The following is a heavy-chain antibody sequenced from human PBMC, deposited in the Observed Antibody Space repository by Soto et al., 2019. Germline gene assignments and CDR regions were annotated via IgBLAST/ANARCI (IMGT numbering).Heavy chain of an antibody. D-gene: IGHD2-2*01. CDR1: GGTFSSYT. CDR2: IIPILGIA. J-gene: IGHJ6*02. CDR3: ASCSSTSCYYYGMDV. V-gene: IGHV1-69*02. Sequence: QVQLVQSGAEVKKPGSSVKVSCKASGGTFSSYTISWVRQAPGQGLEWMGRIIPILGIANYAQKFQGRVTIXXDXSXXTAYMELSSLSSEDTAVYYCASCSSTSCYYYGMDVWGQGTTVTVSS.